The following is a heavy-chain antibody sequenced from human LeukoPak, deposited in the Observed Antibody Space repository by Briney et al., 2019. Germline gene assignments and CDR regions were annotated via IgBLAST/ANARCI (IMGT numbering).Heavy chain of an antibody. CDR2: IDPDGSSI. V-gene: IGHV3-74*01. Sequence: GGSLRLSCAASGFAFSTYSMNWVRQAPGKGLVWVSCIDPDGSSINYADSVKGRFTISRDSAKNTLYLQLNSLRAEDTAVYYCASLGRLRFWGQGTLVTVSS. J-gene: IGHJ4*02. CDR3: ASLGRLRF. D-gene: IGHD3-3*01. CDR1: GFAFSTYS.